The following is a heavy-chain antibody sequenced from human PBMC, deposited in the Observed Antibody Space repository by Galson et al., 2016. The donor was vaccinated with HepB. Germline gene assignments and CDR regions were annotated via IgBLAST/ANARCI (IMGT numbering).Heavy chain of an antibody. Sequence: SLRLSCAASGFTFSKYALNWVRQAPGKGLEWVAVISTNGISQNYEDSVKGRFTVYRDNSKNTVDLQMNSLRPEDTAVYYCAKDQGILRHFDWLTYDAFDMWGQVTMVTVSS. CDR3: AKDQGILRHFDWLTYDAFDM. V-gene: IGHV3-30*18. CDR1: GFTFSKYA. CDR2: ISTNGISQ. J-gene: IGHJ3*02. D-gene: IGHD3-9*01.